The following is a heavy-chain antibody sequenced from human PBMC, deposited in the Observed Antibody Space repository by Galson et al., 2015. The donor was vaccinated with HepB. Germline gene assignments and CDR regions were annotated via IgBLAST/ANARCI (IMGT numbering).Heavy chain of an antibody. CDR2: ITASGGDT. CDR1: GFTFNNYG. V-gene: IGHV3-23*01. Sequence: SLRLSCAASGFTFNNYGMAWVRQAPGKGPEWVSTITASGGDTFYAGSVKGRFTTSRDNSKNMFFLQMNSLRAEDSAEYYCAKRSALGAYYDSWGQGTLVTVSS. D-gene: IGHD3-16*01. J-gene: IGHJ4*02. CDR3: AKRSALGAYYDS.